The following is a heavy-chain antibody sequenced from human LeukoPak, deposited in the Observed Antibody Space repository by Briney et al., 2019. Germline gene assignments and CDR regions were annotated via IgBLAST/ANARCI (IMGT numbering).Heavy chain of an antibody. CDR2: IIPIFGTA. V-gene: IGHV1-69*06. J-gene: IGHJ6*03. D-gene: IGHD1-7*01. CDR1: GYTFTNYD. CDR3: ARESNYGSYYYYMDV. Sequence: ASVKVSCKASGYTFTNYDINWVRQATGQGLEWMGGIIPIFGTANYAQKFQGRVTITADKSTSTAYMELSSLRSEDTAVYYCARESNYGSYYYYMDVWGKGTTVTVSS.